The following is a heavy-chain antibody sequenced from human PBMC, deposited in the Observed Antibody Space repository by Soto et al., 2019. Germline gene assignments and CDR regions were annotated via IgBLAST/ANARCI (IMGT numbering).Heavy chain of an antibody. J-gene: IGHJ5*02. V-gene: IGHV1-69*05. CDR1: GGTFSSYA. CDR2: IIPIFGTA. Sequence: QVQLVQSGAEVKKPGSSVKVSCKASGGTFSSYAISWVRQAPGQGLEWMGGIIPIFGTANYAQKFQGRVTITXAEXTXRAYMELSSLRSEDTAVYYCARGPISPNSSSSGCTSWGQGTLVTVSS. CDR3: ARGPISPNSSSSGCTS. D-gene: IGHD6-6*01.